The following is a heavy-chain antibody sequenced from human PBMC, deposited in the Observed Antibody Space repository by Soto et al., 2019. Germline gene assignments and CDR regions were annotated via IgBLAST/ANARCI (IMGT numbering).Heavy chain of an antibody. CDR1: GFTFSDYY. Sequence: QVQLVESGGGLVKPGGSLTLSCAASGFTFSDYYMSWIRQAPGKGLEWVSYISHSGTTIYYADSVKGRFTISRDNAKNSLYLQMNSLRVEDTAVYYCARFARYGDYGESFDSWGQGTLVTVSS. V-gene: IGHV3-11*01. CDR2: ISHSGTTI. J-gene: IGHJ4*02. CDR3: ARFARYGDYGESFDS. D-gene: IGHD4-17*01.